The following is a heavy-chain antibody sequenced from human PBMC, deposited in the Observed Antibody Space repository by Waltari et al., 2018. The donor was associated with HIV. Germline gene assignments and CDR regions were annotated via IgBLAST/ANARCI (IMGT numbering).Heavy chain of an antibody. CDR1: GFTFNNYG. Sequence: EVQLLESGGGLVQTGGSLRLSCAASGFTFNNYGMNWVRQAPGKGLEWVSAIGGSGGNTYYADSLKGRFTISRDNSKNTLYLQMNSLRAEDTAVYFCVKEHQYSHTWYSYYGMDVWGQGTTVTVSS. J-gene: IGHJ6*02. CDR3: VKEHQYSHTWYSYYGMDV. V-gene: IGHV3-23*01. D-gene: IGHD6-13*01. CDR2: IGGSGGNT.